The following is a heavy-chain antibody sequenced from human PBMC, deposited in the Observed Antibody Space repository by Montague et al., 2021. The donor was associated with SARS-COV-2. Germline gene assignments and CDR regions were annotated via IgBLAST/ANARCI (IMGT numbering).Heavy chain of an antibody. V-gene: IGHV4-39*01. Sequence: SETLSLTCTVSGGSISSSSYYWGWLRQPPGKGLEWIGSIYYSGSTYYNPSLKSRVTISVDTSKNQFSLKLSSVTAADTAVYYCARQRRGGLVSTPRFFDYWGQGTLVTVSS. CDR1: GGSISSSSYY. CDR2: IYYSGST. CDR3: ARQRRGGLVSTPRFFDY. J-gene: IGHJ4*02. D-gene: IGHD6-19*01.